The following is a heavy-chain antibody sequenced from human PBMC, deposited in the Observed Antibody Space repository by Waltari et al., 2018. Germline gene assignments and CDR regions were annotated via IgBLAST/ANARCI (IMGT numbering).Heavy chain of an antibody. CDR3: ARGGGGSYYYFDY. J-gene: IGHJ4*02. CDR2: ISWDCGSI. D-gene: IGHD2-15*01. CDR1: GFTFDDYA. V-gene: IGHV3-9*01. Sequence: EVQLVESGGGLVQPGRSLRLSCAASGFTFDDYAMHWVRQAPGKGLEWVSGISWDCGSIGFAVSVNGRFTISRDTAKNSLYLKMNIRGAEDRALYYGARGGGGSYYYFDYWGQGTLVTVSS.